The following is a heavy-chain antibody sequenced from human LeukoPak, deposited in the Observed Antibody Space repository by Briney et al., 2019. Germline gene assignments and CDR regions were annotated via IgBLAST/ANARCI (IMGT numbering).Heavy chain of an antibody. J-gene: IGHJ4*02. CDR3: ARESDNYDSSGYYPLPFDY. CDR1: GFTFSSYE. CDR2: ISSSGSTI. V-gene: IGHV3-48*03. Sequence: PGGSLRLSXAASGFTFSSYEMNWVRQAPGKGLEWFSYISSSGSTIYYADSVKGRFTISRDNAKNSLYLQMNSLRAEDTAVYYCARESDNYDSSGYYPLPFDYWGQGTLVTVSS. D-gene: IGHD3-22*01.